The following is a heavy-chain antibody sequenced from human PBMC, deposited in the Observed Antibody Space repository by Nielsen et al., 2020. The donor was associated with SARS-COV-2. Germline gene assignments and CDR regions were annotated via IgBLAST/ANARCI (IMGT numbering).Heavy chain of an antibody. CDR3: ASSTRVLDYGGNSFDY. V-gene: IGHV4-31*02. CDR2: IYYSGST. J-gene: IGHJ4*02. Sequence: WIRQPPGKGLEWIGYIYYSGSTYYNPSLKSRVTISVDTSKNQFSLKLSSVTAADTAVYYCASSTRVLDYGGNSFDYWGQGTLVTVSS. D-gene: IGHD4-23*01.